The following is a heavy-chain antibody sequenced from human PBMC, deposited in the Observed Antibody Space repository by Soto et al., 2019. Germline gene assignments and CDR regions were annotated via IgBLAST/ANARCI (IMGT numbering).Heavy chain of an antibody. D-gene: IGHD5-18*01. J-gene: IGHJ6*02. CDR3: VKDRYSYAHYGMDV. V-gene: IGHV3-64D*06. CDR2: ISSNGGST. Sequence: GGSLRLSCSASGFTFSSYAMHWVRQAPGKGLEYVSAISSNGGSTYYADSVKGRFTISRDNSKNTMYLQMSSLRAKDKAVYYCVKDRYSYAHYGMDVWGQGTTVTVSS. CDR1: GFTFSSYA.